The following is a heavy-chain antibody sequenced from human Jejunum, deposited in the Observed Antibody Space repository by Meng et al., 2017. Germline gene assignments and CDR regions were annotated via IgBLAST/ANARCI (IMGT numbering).Heavy chain of an antibody. CDR1: GGSISSTNW. D-gene: IGHD6-19*01. Sequence: QVTRKESGPGLVKPSGTLSLTCAVSGGSISSTNWWSWVRQPPGKGPEWIGDVFHTGSSNYSPSLRSRVTISVDKSKNQFSLNLSSVTAADTAVYFCARRGGAYSTGHFSHFDDWGQGTLVTVSS. CDR3: ARRGGAYSTGHFSHFDD. J-gene: IGHJ4*02. CDR2: VFHTGSS. V-gene: IGHV4-4*02.